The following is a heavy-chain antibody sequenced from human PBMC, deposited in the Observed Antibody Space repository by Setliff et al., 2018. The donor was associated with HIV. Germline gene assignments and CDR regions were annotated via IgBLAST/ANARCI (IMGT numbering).Heavy chain of an antibody. Sequence: PSETLSLTCTVSGYSISRGYYWGWIRQPPGKGLEWIGSIYHSGITHYNSSLKSRVTISVDTSKNQFSLNLTSVTAADTAVYYCARLGYSGSLVGAFDIWGQGTMVTVSS. CDR3: ARLGYSGSLVGAFDI. V-gene: IGHV4-38-2*02. J-gene: IGHJ3*02. CDR2: IYHSGIT. D-gene: IGHD1-26*01. CDR1: GYSISRGYY.